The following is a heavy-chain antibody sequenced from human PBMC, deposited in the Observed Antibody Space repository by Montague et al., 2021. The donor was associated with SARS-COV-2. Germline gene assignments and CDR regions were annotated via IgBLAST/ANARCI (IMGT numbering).Heavy chain of an antibody. D-gene: IGHD3-10*01. CDR2: IYYSGGI. CDR1: GGSMSDQY. Sequence: SETLSLTCTVSGGSMSDQYWAWIRQPPGKGLGWLAYIYYSGGINSNASLKSRVSMSVDTSKNQFSLKLTSVTAADTAVYYCARAVSVRRAVNWFDPWGQGTLVTVSS. V-gene: IGHV4-59*11. CDR3: ARAVSVRRAVNWFDP. J-gene: IGHJ5*02.